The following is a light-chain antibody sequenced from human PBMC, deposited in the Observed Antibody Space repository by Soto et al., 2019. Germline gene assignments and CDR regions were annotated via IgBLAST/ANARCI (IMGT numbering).Light chain of an antibody. CDR1: SSDVGGYNY. Sequence: QSALTQPASVSGSPGQSITISCTGTSSDVGGYNYVSWYQQYPGKAPKLMIYEVSNRPSGVSNRFSGSKSSNTASLTISGVHTEYEDDYYCTSFTSSNTWVFGGGTKLTVL. J-gene: IGLJ3*02. CDR2: EVS. V-gene: IGLV2-14*01. CDR3: TSFTSSNTWV.